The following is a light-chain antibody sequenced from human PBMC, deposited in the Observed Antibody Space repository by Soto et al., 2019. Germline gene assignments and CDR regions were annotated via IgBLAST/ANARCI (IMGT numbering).Light chain of an antibody. Sequence: DIQMTQSPSDLSASFGDSVTITCRESQTIRPNLNWYHQKPGKAPKLLIYGASSLPSGVPSRFSGSGSGTDFTLTISSLQPEDFGAYYCQQSASSPRTFGPGTKVEIK. J-gene: IGKJ1*01. V-gene: IGKV1-39*01. CDR3: QQSASSPRT. CDR2: GAS. CDR1: QTIRPN.